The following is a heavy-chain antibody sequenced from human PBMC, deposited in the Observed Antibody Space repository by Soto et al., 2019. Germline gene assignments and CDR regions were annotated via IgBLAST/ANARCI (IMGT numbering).Heavy chain of an antibody. V-gene: IGHV4-31*03. J-gene: IGHJ3*02. D-gene: IGHD5-18*01. CDR2: IYYSGST. CDR3: ARDSYGDLTAFDI. CDR1: GGSISSGGYY. Sequence: TLSLTCTVSGGSISSGGYYWSWIRQHPGKGLEWIGYIYYSGSTYYNPSLKSRVTISVDTSKNQFSLKLSSVTAADTAVYYCARDSYGDLTAFDIWGQGTMVTVSS.